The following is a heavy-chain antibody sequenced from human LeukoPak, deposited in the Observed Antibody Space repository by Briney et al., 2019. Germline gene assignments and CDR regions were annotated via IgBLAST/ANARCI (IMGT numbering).Heavy chain of an antibody. CDR1: GFTFSDHY. V-gene: IGHV3-21*01. CDR3: ARGKYSSGWFDY. D-gene: IGHD6-19*01. CDR2: ITTSSTYI. Sequence: PGGSLRLSCAASGFTFSDHYMDWVRQAPGKGLEWVSSITTSSTYISYADSVKGRFTISRDNAKNSLYLQMNSLRAEDTAVYYCARGKYSSGWFDYWGQGTLVTVSS. J-gene: IGHJ4*02.